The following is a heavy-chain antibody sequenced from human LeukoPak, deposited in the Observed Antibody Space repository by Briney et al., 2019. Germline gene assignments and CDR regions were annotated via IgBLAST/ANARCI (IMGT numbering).Heavy chain of an antibody. CDR2: INHSGST. Sequence: GSLRLSCAASGFTFSSYAMSWIRQPPGKGLEWIGEINHSGSTNYNPSLKSRVTISVDTSKNQFSLKLSSVTAADTAVYYCARVGYCSGGSCYLHLFDYWGQGTLVTVSS. V-gene: IGHV4-34*01. CDR3: ARVGYCSGGSCYLHLFDY. J-gene: IGHJ4*02. D-gene: IGHD2-15*01. CDR1: GFTFSSYA.